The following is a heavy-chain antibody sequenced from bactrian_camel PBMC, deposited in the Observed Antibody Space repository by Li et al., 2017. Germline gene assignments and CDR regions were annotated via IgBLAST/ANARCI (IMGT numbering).Heavy chain of an antibody. V-gene: IGHV3S6*01. CDR3: AADQYAFNLGNAYRY. J-gene: IGHJ4*01. D-gene: IGHD1*01. CDR2: IDSEGST. CDR1: LYAYTTAC. Sequence: HVQLVESGGGSVEAGKPLRLACVPHLYAYTTACMAWFRQAPGKEREGVACIDSEGSTLYADSAKGRFTISKDNAKDTLYLQMDSLKPEDSATYYCAADQYAFNLGNAYRYWGQGTQVTVS.